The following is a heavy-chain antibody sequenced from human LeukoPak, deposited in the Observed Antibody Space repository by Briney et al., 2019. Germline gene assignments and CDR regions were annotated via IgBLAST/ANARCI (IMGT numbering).Heavy chain of an antibody. CDR3: AKVPSYYYDSSGYGDY. J-gene: IGHJ4*02. D-gene: IGHD3-22*01. V-gene: IGHV3-30-3*01. CDR2: ISSDGSVK. Sequence: GGSLRLSCVASGFTFSTYALHWVRQAPGKGLEWVAVISSDGSVKYYADSVKGRFTISRDNSKNTLYLQMNSLRAENTAVYYCAKVPSYYYDSSGYGDYWGQGTLVTVSS. CDR1: GFTFSTYA.